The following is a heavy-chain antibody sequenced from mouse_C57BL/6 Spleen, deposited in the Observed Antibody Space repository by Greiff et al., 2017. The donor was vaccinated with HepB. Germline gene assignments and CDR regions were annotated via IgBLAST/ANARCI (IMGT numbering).Heavy chain of an antibody. Sequence: VQLKQSGPELVKPGASVKISCKASGYSFTDYNMNWVKQSNGKSLEWIGVINPNYGTTSYNQKFKGKATLTVDQSSSTAYMQLNSLTSEDSAVYYCARGFYYYGSSYPYYAMDYWGQGTSVTVSS. CDR1: GYSFTDYN. CDR2: INPNYGTT. CDR3: ARGFYYYGSSYPYYAMDY. D-gene: IGHD1-1*01. J-gene: IGHJ4*01. V-gene: IGHV1-39*01.